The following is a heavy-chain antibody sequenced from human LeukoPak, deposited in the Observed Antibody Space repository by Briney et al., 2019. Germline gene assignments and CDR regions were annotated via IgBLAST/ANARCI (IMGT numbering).Heavy chain of an antibody. J-gene: IGHJ5*02. D-gene: IGHD2-2*01. V-gene: IGHV4-59*01. CDR3: VRAESSTYGWFDA. CDR2: IYYSGTT. CDR1: GGSITNYY. Sequence: PSETLSLTCTVSGGSITNYYWSWIRQPPGKGLEWIGYIYYSGTTNYNPSPKSRVTISVDTSKNQFSLKVNSVTAAETAVYYCVRAESSTYGWFDAWGEGTLVTVYS.